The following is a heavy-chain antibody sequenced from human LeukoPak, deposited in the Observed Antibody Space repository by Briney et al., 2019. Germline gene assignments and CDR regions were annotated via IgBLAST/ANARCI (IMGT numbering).Heavy chain of an antibody. J-gene: IGHJ4*02. CDR2: INPNSGDS. CDR3: ARGRDEIDY. CDR1: GYTFTGYY. D-gene: IGHD3-10*01. V-gene: IGHV1-2*02. Sequence: GSVKVSCKASGYTFTGYYMHWVRQAPGQGLEWMGWINPNSGDSNIAQNFQIRVTMTRDKSISTIYMELRRLRFDDTAVYYCARGRDEIDYWGQGTLVTVSS.